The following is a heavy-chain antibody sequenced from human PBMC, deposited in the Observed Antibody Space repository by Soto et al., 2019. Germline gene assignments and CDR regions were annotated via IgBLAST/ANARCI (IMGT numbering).Heavy chain of an antibody. CDR2: MNPNSGNT. D-gene: IGHD3-16*01. Sequence: ASVKVSCKASGYTFTSYDINWVRQATGQGLEWMGWMNPNSGNTDYAQKFRGRVTMTRDTSIRTAYMELSGLTSEDTAVYYCARRNSDYFRLDYWGQGTLVTVPS. CDR3: ARRNSDYFRLDY. V-gene: IGHV1-8*01. J-gene: IGHJ4*02. CDR1: GYTFTSYD.